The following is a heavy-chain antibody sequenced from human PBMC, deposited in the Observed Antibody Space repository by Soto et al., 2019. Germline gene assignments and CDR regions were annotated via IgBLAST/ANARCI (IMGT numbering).Heavy chain of an antibody. D-gene: IGHD6-19*01. Sequence: GGSLRLSCAASGFTFSSYGMHWVRQAPGKGLEWVSAISGSGGSTYYADSVKGRFTISRDNSKNTLYLQMNSLRAEDTAVYYCAKVGTYLEAGPKGFDPWGQGTLVTVSS. CDR1: GFTFSSYG. CDR2: ISGSGGST. J-gene: IGHJ5*02. V-gene: IGHV3-23*01. CDR3: AKVGTYLEAGPKGFDP.